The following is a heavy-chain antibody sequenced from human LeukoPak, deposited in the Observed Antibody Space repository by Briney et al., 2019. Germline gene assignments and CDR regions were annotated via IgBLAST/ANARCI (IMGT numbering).Heavy chain of an antibody. D-gene: IGHD6-13*01. V-gene: IGHV3-48*03. J-gene: IGHJ3*02. Sequence: PGGSLRLSCAASGFTFSSYEMNWVRQAPGKGLEWVSYISSSGSTIYYADSVKGRFTISRDNAKNSLYLQMNSLRAEDTAVYFCAKSPGYGNTFDIWGQGTMVSVSS. CDR3: AKSPGYGNTFDI. CDR1: GFTFSSYE. CDR2: ISSSGSTI.